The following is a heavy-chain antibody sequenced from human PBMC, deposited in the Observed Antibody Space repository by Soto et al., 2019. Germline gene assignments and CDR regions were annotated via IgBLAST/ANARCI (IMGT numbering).Heavy chain of an antibody. CDR1: GFTFSSYG. CDR3: ANVGYHLDYYYGMDV. Sequence: QVQLVESGGGVVQPGRSLRLSCAASGFTFSSYGMHWVRQAPGKGLEWVAVISCDGSNKYYADSVKGRFTISRDNSKNTLYLQMNSLIAEDTAVYYCANVGYHLDYYYGMDVWGQGTTVTVSS. V-gene: IGHV3-30*18. D-gene: IGHD5-12*01. J-gene: IGHJ6*02. CDR2: ISCDGSNK.